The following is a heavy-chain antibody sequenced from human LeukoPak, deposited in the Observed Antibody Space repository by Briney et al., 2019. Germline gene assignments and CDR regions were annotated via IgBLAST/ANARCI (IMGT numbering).Heavy chain of an antibody. CDR2: IKPNSGGT. V-gene: IGHV1-2*02. CDR1: GYSFADYY. Sequence: ASVKVSCKASGYSFADYYMHWVRQAPGQGLEWMGWIKPNSGGTRSAQKFQGRVTMTRDTSISTAYMELSSLRYDDTAVYYCATNILVRNIINWFDPWGQGTLVTVSS. J-gene: IGHJ5*02. D-gene: IGHD3-10*01. CDR3: ATNILVRNIINWFDP.